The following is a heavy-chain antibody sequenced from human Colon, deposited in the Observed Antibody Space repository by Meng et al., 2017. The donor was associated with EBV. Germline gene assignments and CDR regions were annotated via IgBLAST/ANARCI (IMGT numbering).Heavy chain of an antibody. D-gene: IGHD2-21*02. Sequence: HLHVQESGSGQGPAPQSLSLPCAGSGASISSGDSPWSWVRQPPGQGLEWIGYIYHGGNTYNTSLKSRVTISVDNSKIQFSLRLTSVTAADTAVYYCDRGPYCGGDCYCFDPWGQGTLVTVSS. V-gene: IGHV4-30-2*01. CDR3: DRGPYCGGDCYCFDP. CDR2: IYHGGNT. J-gene: IGHJ5*02. CDR1: GASISSGDSP.